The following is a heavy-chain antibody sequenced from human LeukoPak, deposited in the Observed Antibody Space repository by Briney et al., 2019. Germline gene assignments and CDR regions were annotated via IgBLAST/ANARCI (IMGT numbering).Heavy chain of an antibody. CDR1: GYSVMELS. J-gene: IGHJ3*02. CDR2: FDPEDGET. D-gene: IGHD3/OR15-3a*01. CDR3: ATPGPDWGDAFDI. V-gene: IGHV1-24*01. Sequence: ASVKVSCKVSGYSVMELSMHWVRQAPGKGLEWMGGFDPEDGETIYAQKFQGRVTMTEDTSTDTAYMELSSLRSEDTAVYYCATPGPDWGDAFDIWGQETMVTVSS.